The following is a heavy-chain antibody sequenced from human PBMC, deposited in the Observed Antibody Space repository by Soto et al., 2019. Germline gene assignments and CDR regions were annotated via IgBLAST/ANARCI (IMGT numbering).Heavy chain of an antibody. CDR1: GFTSNRNG. V-gene: IGHV3-30*18. CDR3: AKGPGFDYRETSGFYSGFDP. CDR2: ISNDGRST. D-gene: IGHD3-22*01. J-gene: IGHJ5*02. Sequence: QVQLVQSGGGVVQPGTSLRLSCAASGFTSNRNGMHWVRQAPGKGLEWVAVISNDGRSTNYADSVKGRFTISRDNARNTLYLQINSLRPEDTAVYYCAKGPGFDYRETSGFYSGFDPWGQGTLVSVSS.